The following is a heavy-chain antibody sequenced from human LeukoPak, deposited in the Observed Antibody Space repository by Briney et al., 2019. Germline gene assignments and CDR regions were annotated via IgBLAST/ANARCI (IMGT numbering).Heavy chain of an antibody. J-gene: IGHJ6*02. CDR3: AADRLYYYGSGSYYNVLYYYYGMDV. D-gene: IGHD3-10*01. V-gene: IGHV1-58*02. CDR2: IVVGSGNT. Sequence: ASVKVSCKASGFTFTSSAMQWVRQARGQRLEWIGWIVVGSGNTNYAQKFQERVTITRDMSTSTAYMELSSLRSEDTAVYYCAADRLYYYGSGSYYNVLYYYYGMDVWGQGTTVTVSS. CDR1: GFTFTSSA.